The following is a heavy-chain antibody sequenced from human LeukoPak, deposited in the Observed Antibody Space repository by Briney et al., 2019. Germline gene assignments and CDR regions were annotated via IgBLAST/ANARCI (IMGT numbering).Heavy chain of an antibody. Sequence: PSETLSLTCTXSXXXXXXXSYYWGXIXXXXXKGLEWIGSIYYSGSTYYNPSLKSRVTISVDTSKSQFSLKLSSVTAADTAVYYCARLVADDYWGQGTLVTVSS. V-gene: IGHV4-39*01. CDR2: IYYSGST. D-gene: IGHD6-19*01. CDR1: XXXXXXXSYY. J-gene: IGHJ4*02. CDR3: ARLVADDY.